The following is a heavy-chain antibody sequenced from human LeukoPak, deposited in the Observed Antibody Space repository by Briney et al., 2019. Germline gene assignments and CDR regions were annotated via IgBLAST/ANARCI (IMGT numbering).Heavy chain of an antibody. CDR1: GFTFSSYS. CDR2: ISSSSSYI. V-gene: IGHV3-21*01. J-gene: IGHJ6*02. CDR3: AKVRVRNYYYYYGMDV. D-gene: IGHD3-10*01. Sequence: GGSLRLSCAASGFTFSSYSMNWVRQAPGKGLEWVSSISSSSSYIYYADSVKGRFTISRDNSKNTLYLQMNSLRAEDTAVYYCAKVRVRNYYYYYGMDVWGQGTTVTVS.